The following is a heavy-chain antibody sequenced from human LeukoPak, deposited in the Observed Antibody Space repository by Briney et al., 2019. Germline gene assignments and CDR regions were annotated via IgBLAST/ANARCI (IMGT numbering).Heavy chain of an antibody. CDR2: IKQDGSEK. CDR1: GFTFRIFL. V-gene: IGHV3-7*04. J-gene: IGHJ4*02. D-gene: IGHD1-26*01. Sequence: GGSLRLSCAASGFTFRIFLMSWVRQAPGKGLEWVANIKQDGSEKYSVDSVKGRFTNSRDNAKSSLYLQMNSLRAEDTAVYYCARDCVIVGAPCYDYWGQGTLVTVSS. CDR3: ARDCVIVGAPCYDY.